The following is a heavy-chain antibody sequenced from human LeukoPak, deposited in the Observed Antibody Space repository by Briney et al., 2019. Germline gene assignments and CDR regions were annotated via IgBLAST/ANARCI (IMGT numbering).Heavy chain of an antibody. J-gene: IGHJ4*02. CDR1: GGSINSYY. Sequence: SETLSLTCTVSGGSINSYYWSWIQQPPGRGLEWIGSIHYSGSTSSNPSLRSRVTISVDKSKNQFSLTLSSVTAADTAVYYCASSIVATITSFDYWGQGTLVTVSS. CDR3: ASSIVATITSFDY. D-gene: IGHD5-12*01. V-gene: IGHV4-59*08. CDR2: IHYSGST.